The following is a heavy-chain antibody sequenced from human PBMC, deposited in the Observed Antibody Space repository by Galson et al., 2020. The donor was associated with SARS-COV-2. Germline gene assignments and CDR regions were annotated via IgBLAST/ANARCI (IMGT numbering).Heavy chain of an antibody. J-gene: IGHJ4*02. CDR1: GYSISSGYY. CDR3: ARGSGSLTTMIVVVITGGVFDY. V-gene: IGHV4-38-2*01. CDR2: IYHSGST. D-gene: IGHD3-22*01. Sequence: PSETLSLTCAVSGYSISSGYYWGWIRQPPVKGLEWIGSIYHSGSTYYNPSLKSRVTISVDTSKNQFSLKLSPVTAADTAVYYCARGSGSLTTMIVVVITGGVFDYWGQGTLVTVSS.